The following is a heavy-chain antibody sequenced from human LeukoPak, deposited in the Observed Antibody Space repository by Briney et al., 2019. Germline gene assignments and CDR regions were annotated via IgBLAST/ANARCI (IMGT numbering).Heavy chain of an antibody. V-gene: IGHV3-9*01. CDR3: AKAAAVSVIDY. J-gene: IGHJ4*02. CDR2: ISWNSGSI. D-gene: IGHD3-22*01. Sequence: GGSLRLSCAASGFTFSNAWMSWVRRAPGKGLEWVSGISWNSGSIGYADSVKGRFTISRDNAKNSLYLQMNSLRAEDTALYYCAKAAAVSVIDYWGQGTLVTVSS. CDR1: GFTFSNAW.